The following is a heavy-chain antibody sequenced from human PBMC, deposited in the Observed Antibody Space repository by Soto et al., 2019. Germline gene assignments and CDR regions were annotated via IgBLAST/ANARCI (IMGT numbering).Heavy chain of an antibody. J-gene: IGHJ6*02. CDR3: AAGEKSGYYGFDV. Sequence: QVQLVQSGAEVKKPGSSVRVSCKASGGTFSSFVVIWVRQAPGQGLEWMGETIPIFASANYAQNFQGRVAINSDDFTNTVYMELSNLGSDDAAVYYCAAGEKSGYYGFDVWGQGTTVIVSS. D-gene: IGHD3-16*01. CDR1: GGTFSSFV. V-gene: IGHV1-69*01. CDR2: TIPIFASA.